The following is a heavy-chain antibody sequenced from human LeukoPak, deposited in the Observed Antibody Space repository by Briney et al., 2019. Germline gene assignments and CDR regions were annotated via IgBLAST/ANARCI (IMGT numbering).Heavy chain of an antibody. CDR1: GFTFSSYS. CDR2: ISSSSSYI. D-gene: IGHD3-10*01. V-gene: IGHV3-21*01. CDR3: ARVPELRYHELGELCDYGMDV. Sequence: GGSLRLSCAASGFTFSSYSMNWVRQAPGKGLEWVSSISSSSSYIYYADSVKGRFTISRDNAKNSLYLQMNSLRAEDTAVYYCARVPELRYHELGELCDYGMDVWGQGTTVTVSS. J-gene: IGHJ6*02.